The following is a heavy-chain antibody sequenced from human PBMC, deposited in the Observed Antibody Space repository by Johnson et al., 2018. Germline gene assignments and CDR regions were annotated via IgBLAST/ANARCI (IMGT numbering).Heavy chain of an antibody. D-gene: IGHD5-18*01. CDR1: GYSFTSYW. CDR3: SRGRGYSDGRYYYMDV. V-gene: IGHV5-51*03. CDR2: IYSGDSAT. J-gene: IGHJ6*03. Sequence: VQLVQSGAEVKKPGESLKISCTGSGYSFTSYWIGWVRQMPGKGLEWMGTIYSGDSATRSVPSFQGHVTSSADKSISTAYLQWRRPKAWDTDMHDCSRGRGYSDGRYYYMDVGGKGTTVTVSS.